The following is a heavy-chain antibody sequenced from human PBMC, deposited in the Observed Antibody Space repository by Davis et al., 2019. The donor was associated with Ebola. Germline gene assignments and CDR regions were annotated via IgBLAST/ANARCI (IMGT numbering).Heavy chain of an antibody. CDR3: AKAGGVVVVAAILYFDY. J-gene: IGHJ4*02. CDR1: GFTFSSYA. CDR2: ISGSGGST. V-gene: IGHV3-23*01. Sequence: GESLKISCAASGFTFSSYAMSWVRQAPGKGLEWVSAISGSGGSTYYADSVKGRFTISRDNSKNTLYLQMNSLRAEDTAVYYCAKAGGVVVVAAILYFDYWGQGTLVTVSS. D-gene: IGHD2-15*01.